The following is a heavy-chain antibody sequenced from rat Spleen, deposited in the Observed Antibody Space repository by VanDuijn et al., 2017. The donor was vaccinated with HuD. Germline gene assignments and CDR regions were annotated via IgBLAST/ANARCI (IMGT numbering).Heavy chain of an antibody. Sequence: EVQLVESGGGLVQPGRSLKLSCAASGFTFSDYYMAWVRQAPKKGLEWVASISYDGYITYYRDSVKGRFTIPRDNAKSTLYLQMDSLRSEDTATYYCARQNWPYYFDYWGQGVMVTVSS. CDR1: GFTFSDYY. CDR2: ISYDGYIT. D-gene: IGHD5-1*01. J-gene: IGHJ2*01. V-gene: IGHV5-7*01. CDR3: ARQNWPYYFDY.